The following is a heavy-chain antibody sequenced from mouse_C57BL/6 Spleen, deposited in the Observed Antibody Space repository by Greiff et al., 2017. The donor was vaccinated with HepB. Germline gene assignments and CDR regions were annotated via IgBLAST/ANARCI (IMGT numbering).Heavy chain of an antibody. Sequence: QVQLQQSGAELVRPGASVTLSCKASGYTFTDYEMHWVKQTPVHGLEWIGAIDPETGGTAYNQKFKGKAILTADKSSSTAYMGLRSLTSEDSAVYYCTRRGSSGEYWFAYWGQGTLVTVSA. CDR1: GYTFTDYE. CDR2: IDPETGGT. J-gene: IGHJ3*01. D-gene: IGHD3-2*02. V-gene: IGHV1-15*01. CDR3: TRRGSSGEYWFAY.